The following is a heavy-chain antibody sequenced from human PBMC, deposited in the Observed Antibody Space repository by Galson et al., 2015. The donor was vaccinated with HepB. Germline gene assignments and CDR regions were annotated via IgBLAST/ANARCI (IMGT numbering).Heavy chain of an antibody. Sequence: SLRLSCAASGFTFSSYAMNWVRQAPGKGLEWVSAISGSGDGALYADSVKDRFTISRDNSKNTLYLQMDSLRSEDTAVYYCARLTADSSGFYTAWYFDLWGRGTLVSVSS. CDR3: ARLTADSSGFYTAWYFDL. D-gene: IGHD3-22*01. V-gene: IGHV3-23*01. CDR2: ISGSGDGA. J-gene: IGHJ2*01. CDR1: GFTFSSYA.